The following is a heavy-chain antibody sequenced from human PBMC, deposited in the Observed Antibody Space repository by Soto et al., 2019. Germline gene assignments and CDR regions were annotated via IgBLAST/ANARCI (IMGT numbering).Heavy chain of an antibody. CDR3: ARLLWFGELYYWFDP. D-gene: IGHD3-10*01. Sequence: ASVKVSCKASGYTFTRYGISWVRQAPGQGLEWMGWISAYNGNTNYAQKLQGRVTMTTDTSTSTAYMELRSLRSDDTAVYYCARLLWFGELYYWFDPWGQGTLVTVSS. J-gene: IGHJ5*02. CDR1: GYTFTRYG. V-gene: IGHV1-18*01. CDR2: ISAYNGNT.